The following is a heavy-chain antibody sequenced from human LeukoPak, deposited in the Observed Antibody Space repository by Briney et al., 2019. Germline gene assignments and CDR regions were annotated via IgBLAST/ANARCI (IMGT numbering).Heavy chain of an antibody. CDR1: GFTFGDYA. D-gene: IGHD3-22*01. V-gene: IGHV3-49*04. Sequence: GSLRLSCTASGFTFGDYAMSWVRQAPGKGLEWVGFIRSKAYGGTTEYAASVKGRFTISRDDSKSIAYLQMNSLKTEDTAVYYCTRDYYDSSGYYIDYWGQGTLVTVSS. CDR3: TRDYYDSSGYYIDY. J-gene: IGHJ4*02. CDR2: IRSKAYGGTT.